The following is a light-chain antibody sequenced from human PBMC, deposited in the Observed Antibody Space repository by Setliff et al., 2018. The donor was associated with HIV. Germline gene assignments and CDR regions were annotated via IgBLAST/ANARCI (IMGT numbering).Light chain of an antibody. CDR1: NSDIGCYDY. V-gene: IGLV2-14*01. CDR2: EVS. Sequence: QSALTQPASVSGSPGQSITISCTGTNSDIGCYDYVYWYQQQPGKAPKLMIYEVSGRPSGVSYRFSGSKSGTTASLTISGLQTEDEADYFCSSYTSSGTLFVFGTGTKVTVL. CDR3: SSYTSSGTLFV. J-gene: IGLJ1*01.